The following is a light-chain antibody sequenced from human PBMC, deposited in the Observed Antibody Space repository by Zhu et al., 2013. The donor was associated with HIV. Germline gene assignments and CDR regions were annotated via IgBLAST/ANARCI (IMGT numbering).Light chain of an antibody. CDR1: RSISTY. Sequence: DIQMAQSPSSLSASVGDRVTITCRASRSISTYLNWYQQKAGKGPKLLIFNASKLQSGVPSRFSGSGSGTEFTLTISSLQPEDFATYYCQQFKGSFGQGTKLEIK. CDR2: NAS. V-gene: IGKV1-39*01. J-gene: IGKJ2*03. CDR3: QQFKGS.